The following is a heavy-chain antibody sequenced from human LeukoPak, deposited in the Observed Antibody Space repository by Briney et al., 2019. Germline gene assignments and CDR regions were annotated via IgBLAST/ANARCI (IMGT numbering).Heavy chain of an antibody. J-gene: IGHJ3*02. V-gene: IGHV3-48*04. CDR3: ARDMEKAYDAFDI. CDR1: GFTFRRYN. CDR2: ISYTSSTI. D-gene: IGHD3-3*01. Sequence: GGSLRLSCAASGFTFRRYNMNWVRQAPGKGLEWVSYISYTSSTIYYADSVKGRFTISRDDAKNSLYLQMNSLRAEDTAVYYCARDMEKAYDAFDIWGQGTMVTVSS.